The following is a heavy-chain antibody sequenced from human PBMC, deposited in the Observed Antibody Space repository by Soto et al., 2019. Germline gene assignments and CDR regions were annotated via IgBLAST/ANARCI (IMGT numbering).Heavy chain of an antibody. CDR3: SRDELVVIPAAKFHYYYGMDV. Sequence: QVQLVESGGGVVQPGRSLRLSCAASGFTFSRYSMHWVRQAPGKGLEWVAVISYDGRTEYYADSVKGGFTISRDTSKNTLYLQMNSLRPEDTAMYFCSRDELVVIPAAKFHYYYGMDVWGQGTTVTVSS. CDR2: ISYDGRTE. V-gene: IGHV3-30-3*01. J-gene: IGHJ6*02. D-gene: IGHD2-2*01. CDR1: GFTFSRYS.